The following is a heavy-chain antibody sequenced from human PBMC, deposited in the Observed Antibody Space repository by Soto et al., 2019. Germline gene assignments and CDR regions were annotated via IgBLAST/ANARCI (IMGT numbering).Heavy chain of an antibody. D-gene: IGHD6-13*01. CDR2: INQSGST. J-gene: IGHJ5*02. Sequence: PSETLSLTCAVYGESYSGYYWSWIRQPPGEGLEWIGEINQSGSTNYNPSLKSRVTISILTSKNQFSLKLSSVTAADTAVYYCAREIAATGTKSWGQGTLVTVSP. CDR3: AREIAATGTKS. V-gene: IGHV4-34*01. CDR1: GESYSGYY.